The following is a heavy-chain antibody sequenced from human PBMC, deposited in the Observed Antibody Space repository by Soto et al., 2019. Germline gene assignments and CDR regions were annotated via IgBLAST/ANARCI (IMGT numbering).Heavy chain of an antibody. D-gene: IGHD6-13*01. Sequence: GGSLRLSCAASGFTFSSYSMNWVRQAPGKGLEWVSYISSSSSTIYYADSVKGRFTISRDNAKNSLYLQMNSLRDEDTAVYYCARDLVAAAGTVNYFDYWGQGTLVTVSS. CDR2: ISSSSSTI. CDR3: ARDLVAAAGTVNYFDY. V-gene: IGHV3-48*02. J-gene: IGHJ4*02. CDR1: GFTFSSYS.